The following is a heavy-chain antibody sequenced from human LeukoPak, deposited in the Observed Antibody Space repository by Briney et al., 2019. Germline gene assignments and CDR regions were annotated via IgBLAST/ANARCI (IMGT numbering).Heavy chain of an antibody. V-gene: IGHV3-20*04. CDR2: INWNGGST. CDR3: ARSNTISLPGDY. CDR1: GFTFDDYG. Sequence: TGGSLRLSCAASGFTFDDYGMSWVRQAPGKGLEWVSGINWNGGSTGYADSVKGRFTISRDNAKNSLYLQMNSLRAEDTALYYCARSNTISLPGDYWGQGTLVTVSS. D-gene: IGHD3-3*01. J-gene: IGHJ4*02.